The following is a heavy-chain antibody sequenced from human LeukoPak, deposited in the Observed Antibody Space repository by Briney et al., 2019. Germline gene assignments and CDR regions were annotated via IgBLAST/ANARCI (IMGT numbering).Heavy chain of an antibody. Sequence: ASVRVSCKASGYTFTGYYMHWVRQAPGQGLEWMGWINPNSGGTNYAHKVQGRVTMTRDTSISTAYMELSRLRSDDTAVYYCARVNGVVSDAFDIWGQGTMVTVSS. CDR1: GYTFTGYY. D-gene: IGHD3-3*01. J-gene: IGHJ3*02. V-gene: IGHV1-2*02. CDR3: ARVNGVVSDAFDI. CDR2: INPNSGGT.